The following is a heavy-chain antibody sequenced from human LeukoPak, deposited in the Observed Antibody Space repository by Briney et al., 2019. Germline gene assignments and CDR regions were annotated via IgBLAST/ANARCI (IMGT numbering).Heavy chain of an antibody. D-gene: IGHD1-20*01. Sequence: PSETLSLTCTVSGGSISSSSYYWGWIRQPPGKGLEWIGSVYYSGSTYYNPSLKSRVSLSIDTSKNEFSLSLSSVTAADTAVYYCARTFLQYNWNDDYYYYMDVWGKGTTVTVSS. CDR3: ARTFLQYNWNDDYYYYMDV. J-gene: IGHJ6*03. V-gene: IGHV4-39*01. CDR1: GGSISSSSYY. CDR2: VYYSGST.